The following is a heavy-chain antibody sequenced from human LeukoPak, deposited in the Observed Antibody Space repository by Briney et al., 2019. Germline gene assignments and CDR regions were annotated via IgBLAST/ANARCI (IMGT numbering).Heavy chain of an antibody. CDR2: ISAYNGNT. CDR3: AREVALGIYYYMDV. V-gene: IGHV1-18*01. Sequence: ASVKVSCKASGYTFTSYGISWVRQAPGQGLEWMGWISAYNGNTNYAQKLQGRVTMTTDASTSTAYMELRSLRSDDTAVYYCAREVALGIYYYMDVWGKGTTVTVSS. CDR1: GYTFTSYG. J-gene: IGHJ6*03.